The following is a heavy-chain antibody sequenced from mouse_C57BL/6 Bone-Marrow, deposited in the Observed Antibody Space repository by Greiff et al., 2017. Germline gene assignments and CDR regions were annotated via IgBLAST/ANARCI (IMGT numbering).Heavy chain of an antibody. CDR2: IYPSDSET. D-gene: IGHD3-2*02. Sequence: VQLQQPGAELVRPGSSVKLSCKASGYTFTSYWMDWVKQRPGQGLEWIGNIYPSDSETHYNQKFKDKATLTVDKSSSTAYMQLSSLTSEDSAVYYCARGGLRLFFDYWGQGATLTVSS. CDR1: GYTFTSYW. J-gene: IGHJ2*01. V-gene: IGHV1-61*01. CDR3: ARGGLRLFFDY.